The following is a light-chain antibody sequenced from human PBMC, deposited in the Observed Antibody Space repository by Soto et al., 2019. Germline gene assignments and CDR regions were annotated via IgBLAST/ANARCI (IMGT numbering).Light chain of an antibody. Sequence: QSALTQPASVSGSPGQSITISCTGTSSDVGGYNYVSWYQQHPGKAPKLMIYEVSNRPSGVSNRFSGSKFGNTASLTISGLQAEDEADYYCSSYTSSGIDYVFGTGTKVTVL. V-gene: IGLV2-14*01. J-gene: IGLJ1*01. CDR1: SSDVGGYNY. CDR2: EVS. CDR3: SSYTSSGIDYV.